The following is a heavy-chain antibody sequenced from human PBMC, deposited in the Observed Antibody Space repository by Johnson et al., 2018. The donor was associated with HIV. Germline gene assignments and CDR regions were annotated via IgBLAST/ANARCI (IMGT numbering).Heavy chain of an antibody. D-gene: IGHD2-21*01. Sequence: QVQLVEFGGGVVQPGRSLRLSCAASGFTFSSYAMHWVRQAPGKGLEWVAVISYDGSNKYYADSVKGRFTISRDNSKNTLYLQMNSLRAEDTAVYYCALSYSLDAFDIWGQGTMVTVSS. CDR2: ISYDGSNK. CDR3: ALSYSLDAFDI. CDR1: GFTFSSYA. V-gene: IGHV3-30*04. J-gene: IGHJ3*02.